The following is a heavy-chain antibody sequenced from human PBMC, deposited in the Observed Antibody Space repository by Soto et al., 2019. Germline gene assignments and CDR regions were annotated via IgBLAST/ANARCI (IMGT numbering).Heavy chain of an antibody. CDR2: IIPIFGTA. CDR3: XXXXGDYGDYDALYYYGMDV. Sequence: QVQLVQSGAEVKKPGSSVKVSCKASGGTFSSYAISWVRQAPGQGLEWMGGIIPIFGTANYAQKFQGRVTITADESTSTAYMXXXXXXXXXXXXXYXXXXXGDYGDYDALYYYGMDVWGQGTTVTVSS. D-gene: IGHD4-17*01. CDR1: GGTFSSYA. J-gene: IGHJ6*02. V-gene: IGHV1-69*12.